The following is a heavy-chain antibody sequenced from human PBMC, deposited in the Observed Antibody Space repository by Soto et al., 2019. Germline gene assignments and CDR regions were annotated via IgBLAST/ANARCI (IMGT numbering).Heavy chain of an antibody. J-gene: IGHJ4*02. CDR2: IYPGDSDT. Sequence: GESLKISCKGSGYSFTSYWIGWVRQMPGKGLEWMGIIYPGDSDTRYRPSLQGRVTISADESFSTAYLQWSSLNASDPAMYFCARHKLSAIVVVPAAIAYWGQGTRVTVSA. CDR1: GYSFTSYW. CDR3: ARHKLSAIVVVPAAIAY. V-gene: IGHV5-51*01. D-gene: IGHD2-2*01.